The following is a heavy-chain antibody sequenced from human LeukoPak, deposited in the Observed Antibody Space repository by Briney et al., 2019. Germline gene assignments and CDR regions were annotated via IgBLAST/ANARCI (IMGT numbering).Heavy chain of an antibody. CDR1: GFTFSSCG. CDR3: VKDVGVGASYFDN. Sequence: GGSLRLSCAASGFTFSSCGMHWVRQRPGKGLEWVAYSRYDGSDKYYIDSVRGRFTIARDNPKETLYLQMTSLSHDDTAVYFCVKDVGVGASYFDNWGQGTLVTVPS. V-gene: IGHV3-30*02. D-gene: IGHD1-26*01. J-gene: IGHJ4*02. CDR2: SRYDGSDK.